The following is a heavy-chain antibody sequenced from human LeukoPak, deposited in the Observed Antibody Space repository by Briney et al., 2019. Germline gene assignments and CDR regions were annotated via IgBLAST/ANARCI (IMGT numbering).Heavy chain of an antibody. CDR1: GFTFSSHW. CDR2: INSDGSIT. D-gene: IGHD1-1*01. Sequence: GGSLRLSCVASGFTFSSHWMHWVRQAPGKGLVWVSRINSDGSITTYADSAQGRFTISRDNAKNTLYLQMNSLRVEDTAVYYCARDYNWNPPDYWGQGTLVTVSS. J-gene: IGHJ4*02. CDR3: ARDYNWNPPDY. V-gene: IGHV3-74*01.